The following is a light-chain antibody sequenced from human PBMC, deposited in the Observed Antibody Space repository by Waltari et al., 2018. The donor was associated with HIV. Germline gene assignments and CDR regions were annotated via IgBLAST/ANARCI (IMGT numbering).Light chain of an antibody. J-gene: IGKJ5*01. CDR2: AAS. Sequence: EIVLTQSPGTLSLSPGERATLSCRASQSVSSSYLGWYQQKVGQAPRLLIYAASIRATGIPDRFSGSGSGTDFTLTSSRLEPEDFAVYYCQQYGSSPITFGQGTRREIK. CDR3: QQYGSSPIT. V-gene: IGKV3-20*01. CDR1: QSVSSSY.